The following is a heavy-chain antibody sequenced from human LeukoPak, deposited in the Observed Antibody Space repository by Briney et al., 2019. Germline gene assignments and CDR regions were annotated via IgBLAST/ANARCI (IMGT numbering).Heavy chain of an antibody. CDR2: INGDGSEK. CDR1: EFTLSSYW. J-gene: IGHJ3*01. Sequence: PGGSLRLSCVGSEFTLSSYWMRWVRQAPGKGLEWVANINGDGSEKYYVDSVRGRFTISKDNAKNSLYLQMNSLRAEDTAVYYCARGGMTHGLDVWGQGTMVTVSS. D-gene: IGHD2-8*01. V-gene: IGHV3-7*01. CDR3: ARGGMTHGLDV.